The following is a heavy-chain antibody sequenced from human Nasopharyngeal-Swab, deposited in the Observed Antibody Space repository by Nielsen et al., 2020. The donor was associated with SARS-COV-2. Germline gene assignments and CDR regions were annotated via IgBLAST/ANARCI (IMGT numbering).Heavy chain of an antibody. CDR1: GFTFSSYG. CDR2: IWYDGSNK. J-gene: IGHJ3*02. CDR3: AGDMVLLPYSGSYPDAFDI. V-gene: IGHV3-33*01. D-gene: IGHD1-26*01. Sequence: GESLQISCAASGFTFSSYGMHWVRQAPGKGLEWVAVIWYDGSNKYYADSVKGRFTISRDNSKNTLYLQMNSLRAEDTAVYYCAGDMVLLPYSGSYPDAFDIWGQGTMVTVSS.